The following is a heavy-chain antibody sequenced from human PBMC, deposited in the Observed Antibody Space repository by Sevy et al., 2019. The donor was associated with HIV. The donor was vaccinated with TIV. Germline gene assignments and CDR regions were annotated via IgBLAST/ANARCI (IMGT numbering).Heavy chain of an antibody. V-gene: IGHV3-11*01. CDR1: GFTFSDYY. J-gene: IGHJ4*02. CDR3: AGDWGPHPPHHLGIAAAGTGPGY. D-gene: IGHD6-13*01. Sequence: GGSLRLSCAASGFTFSDYYMSWIRQAPGKGLEWVSYISSSGSTIYYADSVKGRFTISRDNAKNSLYLQMNSLRAEATAVYYCAGDWGPHPPHHLGIAAAGTGPGYWGQGTLVTVSS. CDR2: ISSSGSTI.